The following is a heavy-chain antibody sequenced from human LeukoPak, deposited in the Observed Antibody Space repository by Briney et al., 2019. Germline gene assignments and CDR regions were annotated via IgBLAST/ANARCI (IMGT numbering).Heavy chain of an antibody. J-gene: IGHJ4*02. V-gene: IGHV3-43*02. CDR2: ISGDGGST. D-gene: IGHD3-22*01. Sequence: GGSLRLSCAASGFTFDDYAMHWVRQAPGRGLEWVSLISGDGGSTYYADSVKGRFTISRDNSKNSLFLQMNSLTTEDTAFCYCAKDIHDRGYADYWGQGTLVTVSS. CDR3: AKDIHDRGYADY. CDR1: GFTFDDYA.